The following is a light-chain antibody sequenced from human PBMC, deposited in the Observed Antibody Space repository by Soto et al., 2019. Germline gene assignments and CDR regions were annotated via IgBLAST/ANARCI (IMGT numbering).Light chain of an antibody. J-gene: IGKJ5*01. CDR3: EGSTGPPTT. Sequence: EIQLTQSPSTLSESVRDQVTITFRASQSVNSCFAWYQQKPGKAPKLLIYDASSLEIGVPSRFSVRGCGTESTLTISSFDPDDSAVYVCEGSTGPPTTFGQGTRLEI. V-gene: IGKV1-5*01. CDR1: QSVNSC. CDR2: DAS.